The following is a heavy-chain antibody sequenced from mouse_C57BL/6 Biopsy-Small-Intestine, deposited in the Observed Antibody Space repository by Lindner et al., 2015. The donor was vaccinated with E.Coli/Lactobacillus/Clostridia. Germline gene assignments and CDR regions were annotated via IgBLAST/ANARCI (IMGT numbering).Heavy chain of an antibody. CDR3: VRDYGNYYAMDY. V-gene: IGHV10-1*01. Sequence: QLQESGGGLVQPKGSLKLSCAASGFSFNTYGMNWVRQAPGKGLEWVARIRSKSNNYATYYADSVKDRFTISRDDSESMLYLQMNNLKTEDTAMYYCVRDYGNYYAMDYWGQGTSVTVSS. J-gene: IGHJ4*01. CDR1: GFSFNTYG. CDR2: IRSKSNNYAT. D-gene: IGHD2-1*01.